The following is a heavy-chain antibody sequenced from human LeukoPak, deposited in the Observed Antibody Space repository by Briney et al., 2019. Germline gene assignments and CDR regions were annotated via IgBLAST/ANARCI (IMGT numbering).Heavy chain of an antibody. D-gene: IGHD1-26*01. Sequence: SETLSLTCTVSGGSIRSSYYYWGWIRQPPGKGLEWIGSIYDSGSTYYNPSLKSRVTISVDTSKNQFSLKLNSVTAADTAVYYCARVHLHSGSYYFDYWGQGTLVTVSS. CDR2: IYDSGST. V-gene: IGHV4-39*01. CDR3: ARVHLHSGSYYFDY. J-gene: IGHJ4*02. CDR1: GGSIRSSYYY.